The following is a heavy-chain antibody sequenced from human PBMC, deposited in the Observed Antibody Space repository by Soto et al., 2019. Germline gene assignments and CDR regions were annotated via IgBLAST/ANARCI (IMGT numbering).Heavy chain of an antibody. CDR1: GYTFTSYY. CDR2: INSSGGST. D-gene: IGHD4-4*01. CDR3: ARDDYISTLDY. Sequence: GASVKVSCKASGYTFTSYYMHWVRQAPGQGLEWLGIINSSGGSTSYVQNFHGSVTMTMDTSTSTVYMELSSLRSEDTAVYYCARDDYISTLDYWGQGTLVTVSS. J-gene: IGHJ4*02. V-gene: IGHV1-46*01.